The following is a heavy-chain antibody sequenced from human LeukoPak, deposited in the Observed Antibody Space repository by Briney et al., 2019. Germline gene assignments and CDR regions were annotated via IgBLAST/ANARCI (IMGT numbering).Heavy chain of an antibody. J-gene: IGHJ4*02. CDR1: GFTFSSYA. V-gene: IGHV3-30*04. Sequence: GGSLRLSCAASGFTFSSYAMHWVRQAPGKGLEWVAVISYDGSNKYYADSVKGRFTISRDNSKNSLYLQMNSLRDEDTAVYYCASSGSYRFDYWGQGTLVTVSS. CDR2: ISYDGSNK. D-gene: IGHD1-26*01. CDR3: ASSGSYRFDY.